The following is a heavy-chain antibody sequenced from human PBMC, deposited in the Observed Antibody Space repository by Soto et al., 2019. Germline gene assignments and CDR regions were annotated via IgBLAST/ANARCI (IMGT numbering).Heavy chain of an antibody. Sequence: QLQLQESGPGLVKPSETLSLTCTVSGGSISSSSYYWGWIRQPPGKGLEWIGSIYYSGSTYYNPSLKSRVTISVDTSKNQFSLKLSSVTAADTAVYYCARRVRYDFWSGYTPSRTHNWFDPWGQGTLVTVSS. CDR3: ARRVRYDFWSGYTPSRTHNWFDP. D-gene: IGHD3-3*01. V-gene: IGHV4-39*01. CDR1: GGSISSSSYY. CDR2: IYYSGST. J-gene: IGHJ5*02.